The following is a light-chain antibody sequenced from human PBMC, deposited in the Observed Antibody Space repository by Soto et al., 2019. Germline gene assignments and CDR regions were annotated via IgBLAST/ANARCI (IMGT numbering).Light chain of an antibody. J-gene: IGKJ4*01. V-gene: IGKV3-20*01. CDR1: QSVSSSY. CDR2: GAS. CDR3: QQYGSSPT. Sequence: EIVLAQSPGTLSLSAGERATLSCRASQSVSSSYLAWYQQKPGQAPRLLIYGASSRATGIPDRFSGSGSGTDFTLTISRLEPKDFAVYYCQQYGSSPTFGGGTKVDIK.